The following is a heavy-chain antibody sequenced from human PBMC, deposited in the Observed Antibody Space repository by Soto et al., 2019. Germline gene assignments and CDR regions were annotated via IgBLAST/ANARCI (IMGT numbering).Heavy chain of an antibody. V-gene: IGHV3-30*18. Sequence: GGSLRLSCAASGFTFSSYGMHWVRQAPGKGLEWVAVISYDGSNKYYADSAKGRFTISRDNSKNTLYLQMNSLRAEDTAVYYCAKDVVVGATTGLGDYYYYYGMDVWGQGTTVPVSS. CDR2: ISYDGSNK. D-gene: IGHD1-26*01. CDR3: AKDVVVGATTGLGDYYYYYGMDV. CDR1: GFTFSSYG. J-gene: IGHJ6*02.